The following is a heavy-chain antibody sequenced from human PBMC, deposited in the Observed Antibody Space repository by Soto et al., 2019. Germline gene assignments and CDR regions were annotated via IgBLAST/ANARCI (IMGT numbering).Heavy chain of an antibody. J-gene: IGHJ4*02. D-gene: IGHD6-19*01. CDR3: ATVTGYSSGWYMYYFDY. V-gene: IGHV1-24*01. CDR1: GYTLTELS. Sequence: GASVKVSCKVSGYTLTELSMHWVRQAPGKGFEWMGGFDPEDGETIYAQKFQGRVTMTEDTSTDTAYMELSSLRSEDTAVYYCATVTGYSSGWYMYYFDYWGQGTLVTVSS. CDR2: FDPEDGET.